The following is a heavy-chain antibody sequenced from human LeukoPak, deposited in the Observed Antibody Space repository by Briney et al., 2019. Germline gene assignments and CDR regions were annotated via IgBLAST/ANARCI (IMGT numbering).Heavy chain of an antibody. J-gene: IGHJ4*02. D-gene: IGHD2-2*01. Sequence: GGSLRLSCAASGFTFSYYWMSWVRQAPGKGLEWVANIREDGSENYYVDSLRGRFSISRDNAKNSLYLQMNSLRAEDTAVCYCARGSIYCSSTSCYEFDYWGQGILVTVPS. CDR1: GFTFSYYW. CDR3: ARGSIYCSSTSCYEFDY. V-gene: IGHV3-7*01. CDR2: IREDGSEN.